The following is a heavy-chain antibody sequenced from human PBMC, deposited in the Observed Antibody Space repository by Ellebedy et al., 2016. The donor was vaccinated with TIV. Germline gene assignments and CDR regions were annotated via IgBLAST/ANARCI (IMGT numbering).Heavy chain of an antibody. CDR3: ARDLSFGVVIGGMDV. J-gene: IGHJ6*02. CDR1: GYTFTGYY. Sequence: ASVKVSCKASGYTFTGYYMHWVRQVPGQGLEWMGWINPNSGGTKYAQNFQGWVTMTRDTSISTAYMELSRLRSDDTAVYYCARDLSFGVVIGGMDVWGQGTTVTVSS. D-gene: IGHD3-3*01. V-gene: IGHV1-2*04. CDR2: INPNSGGT.